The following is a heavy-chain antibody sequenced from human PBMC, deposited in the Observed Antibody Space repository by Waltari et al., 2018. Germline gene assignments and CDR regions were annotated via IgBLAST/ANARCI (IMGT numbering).Heavy chain of an antibody. J-gene: IGHJ4*02. D-gene: IGHD1-1*01. V-gene: IGHV4-30-4*01. CDR3: ARTTFVRYFDY. CDR2: VSYRGIT. CDR1: SRSISLPDYF. Sequence: QVQLQESGPGLVKPSQTLTLTCTVSSRSISLPDYFWSWIRQAPGKGLEWIGSVSYRGITYYNPSLESRVTMSVDTSKNQFSLNLNSMTAADAAVYYCARTTFVRYFDYWGQGTLVTVSS.